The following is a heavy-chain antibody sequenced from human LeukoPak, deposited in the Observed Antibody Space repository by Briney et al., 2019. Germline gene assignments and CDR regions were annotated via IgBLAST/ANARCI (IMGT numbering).Heavy chain of an antibody. D-gene: IGHD5-12*01. CDR1: GYTFTSYY. Sequence: ASVKASCKASGYTFTSYYMHWVRQAPGQGLEWMGIINPSGGSTSYAQKFQGRVTMTRDMSTSTVYMELSSLRSEDTAVYYCAREDRHSGYAYGFWFDPWGQGTLVTVSS. CDR3: AREDRHSGYAYGFWFDP. CDR2: INPSGGST. J-gene: IGHJ5*02. V-gene: IGHV1-46*01.